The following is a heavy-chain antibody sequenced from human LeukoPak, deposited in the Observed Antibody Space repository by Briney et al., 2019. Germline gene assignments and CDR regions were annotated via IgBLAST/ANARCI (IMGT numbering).Heavy chain of an antibody. CDR2: MNPNSGNT. Sequence: GASVKVSCKASGYTFTSYDINWVRQATGQGLEWMGWMNPNSGNTGHAQKFQGRVTMTRNTSISTAYMELSSLRSEDTAVYYCARSSSSWYSNWFDPWGQGTLVTVSS. D-gene: IGHD6-13*01. CDR3: ARSSSSWYSNWFDP. CDR1: GYTFTSYD. J-gene: IGHJ5*02. V-gene: IGHV1-8*01.